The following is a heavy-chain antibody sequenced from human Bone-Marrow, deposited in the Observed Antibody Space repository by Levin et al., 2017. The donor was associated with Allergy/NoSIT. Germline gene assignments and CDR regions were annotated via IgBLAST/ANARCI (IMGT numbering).Heavy chain of an antibody. CDR2: VDSGGPT. J-gene: IGHJ5*02. Sequence: PSETLSLDCSISGDSRRRHSWNWLRQAPGKGLEWIGCVDSGGPTNYNSSLESRVTMSLDASESHFSLRLKSVTAADTAFYYGARDDITTIRGPFGPWGPGVLVTVST. CDR3: ARDDITTIRGPFGP. D-gene: IGHD3-10*01. V-gene: IGHV4-59*11. CDR1: GDSRRRHS.